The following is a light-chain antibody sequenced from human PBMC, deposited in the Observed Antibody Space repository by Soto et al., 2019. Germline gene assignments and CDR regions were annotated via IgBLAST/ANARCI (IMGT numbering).Light chain of an antibody. J-gene: IGLJ1*01. V-gene: IGLV1-44*01. CDR2: SNN. Sequence: QSVLTQPPSASGTPGQRVSISCSGSSSNIGSNTVSWYQQLPGTAPKLVIYSNNQRPSGVPDRFSGSKSGTSASLAISGLQSEDEADYYCAAWDDSLNGYYVFGTGTKVTVL. CDR3: AAWDDSLNGYYV. CDR1: SSNIGSNT.